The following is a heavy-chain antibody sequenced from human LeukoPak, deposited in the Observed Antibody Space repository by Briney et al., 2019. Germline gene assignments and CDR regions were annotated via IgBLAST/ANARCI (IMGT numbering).Heavy chain of an antibody. CDR2: ISTLYGNK. CDR1: GYTFTDYG. J-gene: IGHJ4*02. V-gene: IGHV1-18*01. CDR3: VRARSRASTWYWDH. Sequence: ASVKVSCKASGYTFTDYGINWVRQAPGQGPEWMGWISTLYGNKNFAQKFQGGVTMTSDTSTSTAYLELASLTSDDSAIYYCVRARSRASTWYWDHWGQGTLVTVSS. D-gene: IGHD2-8*02.